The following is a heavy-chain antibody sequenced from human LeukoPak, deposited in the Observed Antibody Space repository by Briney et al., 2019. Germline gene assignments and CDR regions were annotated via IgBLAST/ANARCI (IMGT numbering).Heavy chain of an antibody. Sequence: GGSLRLSCAASGFTFSCYEMNWVRQAPGKGLEWVSYTSSSGTNIYYADSVKGRFTISRDNAKNSLYLQMNSLRAEDTAVYYCARMAGRGYYDYWGQGTLVTVSS. CDR2: TSSSGTNI. D-gene: IGHD1-26*01. J-gene: IGHJ4*02. V-gene: IGHV3-48*03. CDR3: ARMAGRGYYDY. CDR1: GFTFSCYE.